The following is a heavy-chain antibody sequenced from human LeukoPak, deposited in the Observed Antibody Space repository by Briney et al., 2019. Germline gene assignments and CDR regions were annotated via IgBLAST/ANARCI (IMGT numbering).Heavy chain of an antibody. J-gene: IGHJ3*02. D-gene: IGHD6-6*01. CDR3: ARQSIALDAFDI. V-gene: IGHV4-61*02. CDR2: IYTSGST. Sequence: PSQTLSLTCTVSGGSISSGSYYWSWIRQPAGKGLEWIGRIYTSGSTTYNPSLKSRVTISVDTSKNQFSLKLSSVTAADTAVYYCARQSIALDAFDIWGQGTMVTVSS. CDR1: GGSISSGSYY.